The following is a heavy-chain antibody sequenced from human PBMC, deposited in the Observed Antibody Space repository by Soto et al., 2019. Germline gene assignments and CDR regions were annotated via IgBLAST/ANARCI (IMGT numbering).Heavy chain of an antibody. J-gene: IGHJ6*02. CDR3: ARGFGWGSYRYEPARYYYYYYGMDV. CDR1: GGSFSGYY. D-gene: IGHD3-16*02. V-gene: IGHV4-34*01. Sequence: PSETLSLTCAVYGGSFSGYYWSWIRQPPGKGLEWIGEINHSGSTNYNPSLKSRVTISVDTSKNQFSLKLSSVTAADTAVYYCARGFGWGSYRYEPARYYYYYYGMDVWGQGTTVTVSS. CDR2: INHSGST.